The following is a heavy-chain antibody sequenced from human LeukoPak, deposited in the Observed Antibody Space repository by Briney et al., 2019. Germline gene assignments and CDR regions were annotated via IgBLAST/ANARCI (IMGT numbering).Heavy chain of an antibody. CDR1: GYTFTGYY. D-gene: IGHD6-19*01. V-gene: IGHV1-2*02. J-gene: IGHJ4*02. Sequence: GASAKVSCKASGYTFTGYYMHWVRQAPGQGLEWMGWINPNSGGTNYAQKFQGRVTMTRDTSISTAYMELSRLRSDDTAVYYCARDLEGSGWFNYFDYWGQGTLVTVSS. CDR2: INPNSGGT. CDR3: ARDLEGSGWFNYFDY.